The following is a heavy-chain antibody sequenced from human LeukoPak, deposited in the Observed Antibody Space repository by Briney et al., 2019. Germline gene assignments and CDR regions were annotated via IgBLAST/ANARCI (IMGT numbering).Heavy chain of an antibody. CDR3: ARRRDGYNYAFDI. Sequence: GESLKISCKGSGYSFTSYWIGWVRQMPGKGLEWMGIIYPGDSDTKYSPSFQGQVTISADKSITTAYLQWSSLKASDTAMYYCARRRDGYNYAFDIWGQGTMVTISS. D-gene: IGHD5-24*01. J-gene: IGHJ3*02. CDR1: GYSFTSYW. V-gene: IGHV5-51*01. CDR2: IYPGDSDT.